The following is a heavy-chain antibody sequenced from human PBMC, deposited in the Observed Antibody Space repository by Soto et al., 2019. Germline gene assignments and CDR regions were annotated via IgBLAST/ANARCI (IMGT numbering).Heavy chain of an antibody. Sequence: ASVKVSCKASGYTFTAYSMHWVRQAPGQGLEWVGWFNPNSGDTIYAQKFQGRVTLTRDTSIGTAYMELYSLTSDDTAVYYCAREASAVISLDYWGQGTLVTSPQ. V-gene: IGHV1-2*02. D-gene: IGHD6-19*01. CDR2: FNPNSGDT. CDR1: GYTFTAYS. CDR3: AREASAVISLDY. J-gene: IGHJ4*02.